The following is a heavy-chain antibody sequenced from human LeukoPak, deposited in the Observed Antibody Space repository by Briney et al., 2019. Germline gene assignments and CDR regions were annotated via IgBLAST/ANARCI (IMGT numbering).Heavy chain of an antibody. CDR2: INHSGST. CDR3: ARRSGATKWFDP. J-gene: IGHJ5*02. V-gene: IGHV4-34*01. Sequence: SETLSLTCAVYGGSFSGYYWSWIRQPPGKGLEWIGEINHSGSTNYNPSLKSRVTISVDTSKNQFSLKLSSVTAADTAVYYCARRSGATKWFDPWGQGTLVTVSS. CDR1: GGSFSGYY. D-gene: IGHD1-26*01.